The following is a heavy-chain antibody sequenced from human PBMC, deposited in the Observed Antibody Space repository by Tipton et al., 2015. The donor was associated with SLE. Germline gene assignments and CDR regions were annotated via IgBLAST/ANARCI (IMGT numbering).Heavy chain of an antibody. J-gene: IGHJ4*02. V-gene: IGHV3-64*01. CDR2: INSNGGST. D-gene: IGHD1-26*01. CDR3: ATWSGSQLGY. Sequence: GSLRLSCAASGFTFSSYAMHWVRQAPGKGLEHVSAINSNGGSTYYANSVKGRFTISRDNSKNTLYLQMGSLRAEDMAVYYCATWSGSQLGYWGQGTLVTVSS. CDR1: GFTFSSYA.